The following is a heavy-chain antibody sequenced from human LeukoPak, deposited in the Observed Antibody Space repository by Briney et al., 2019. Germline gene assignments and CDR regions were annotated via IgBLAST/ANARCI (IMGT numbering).Heavy chain of an antibody. J-gene: IGHJ5*02. V-gene: IGHV3-48*01. Sequence: GGSLRLSCTASGFTFSTYSMNWVRQAPGKGLEWVSFISSSSSTIFYANSVKGRFTISRDNAKNSLYLQMNSLRAEDTAVYYCAREGGSYSVHPWGQGTLVTVSS. D-gene: IGHD1-26*01. CDR2: ISSSSSTI. CDR1: GFTFSTYS. CDR3: AREGGSYSVHP.